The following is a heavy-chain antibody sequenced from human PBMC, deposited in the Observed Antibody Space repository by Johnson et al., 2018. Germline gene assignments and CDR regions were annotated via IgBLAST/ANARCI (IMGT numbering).Heavy chain of an antibody. CDR2: IKQDGSEK. Sequence: VQLVESGGGLVQPGESLRLSCVASGCTFSSYWRSWVRQAPGKGLEWVAYIKQDGSEKSNVDSVKGRVTISRDNAMDSLYLQMNNLRAEDTDVYYCARGRYYAVDVWGQGTTVTVSS. CDR1: GCTFSSYW. V-gene: IGHV3-7*01. J-gene: IGHJ6*02. CDR3: ARGRYYAVDV.